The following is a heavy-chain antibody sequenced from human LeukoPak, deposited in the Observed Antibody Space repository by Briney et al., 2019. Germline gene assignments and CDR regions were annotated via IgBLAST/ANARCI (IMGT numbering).Heavy chain of an antibody. CDR3: ARDRSGSYYRDY. CDR2: INSDGGGA. V-gene: IGHV3-74*01. J-gene: IGHJ4*02. Sequence: PGGSLRLSCAASGITFGNNWMHWVRQGPGKGLVWISRINSDGGGAIYADSVKGRFTVSRDNAKNTLYLQMNSLRAEDTAVYYCARDRSGSYYRDYWGQGTLVTVSS. CDR1: GITFGNNW. D-gene: IGHD1-26*01.